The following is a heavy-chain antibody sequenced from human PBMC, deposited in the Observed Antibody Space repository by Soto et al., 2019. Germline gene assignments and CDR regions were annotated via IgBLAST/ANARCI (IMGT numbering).Heavy chain of an antibody. J-gene: IGHJ4*02. D-gene: IGHD2-21*02. CDR1: GYTFTSYY. CDR2: INPSGGST. Sequence: ASVKVSCKASGYTFTSYYMHWVRQAPGQGLELMGIINPSGGSTSYAQKFQGRVTMTRDTSTSTVYMELSSLRSEDTAVYYCARDGYLVVVTAIPFDYWGQGTLVTVSS. V-gene: IGHV1-46*01. CDR3: ARDGYLVVVTAIPFDY.